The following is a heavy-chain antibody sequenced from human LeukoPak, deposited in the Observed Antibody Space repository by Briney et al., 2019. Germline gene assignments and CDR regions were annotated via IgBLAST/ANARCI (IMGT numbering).Heavy chain of an antibody. CDR2: IIPIFGTA. CDR3: AIAAAGGPYYYYYGMDV. V-gene: IGHV1-69*01. Sequence: SVKVSCKASGGTFSSYAISWVRQAPGQRLEWMGGIIPIFGTANYAQKFQGRVTITADESTSTAYMELSSLRSEDTAVYYCAIAAAGGPYYYYYGMDVWGQGTTVTVSS. CDR1: GGTFSSYA. D-gene: IGHD6-13*01. J-gene: IGHJ6*02.